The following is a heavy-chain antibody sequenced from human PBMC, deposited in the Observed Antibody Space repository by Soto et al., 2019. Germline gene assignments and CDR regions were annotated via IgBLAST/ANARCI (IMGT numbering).Heavy chain of an antibody. J-gene: IGHJ5*02. D-gene: IGHD3-3*01. CDR1: GGSISSSSYY. CDR3: ASGRFLEWLSHFNWFDP. CDR2: IYYSGST. Sequence: QLQLQESGPGLVKPSETLSLTCTVSGGSISSSSYYWGWIRQPPGKGLEWLGSIYYSGSTYYNPSLKSRVIISVDTSKNQFSLKLSSVTAADTAVYYCASGRFLEWLSHFNWFDPWGQGTLVTVSS. V-gene: IGHV4-39*01.